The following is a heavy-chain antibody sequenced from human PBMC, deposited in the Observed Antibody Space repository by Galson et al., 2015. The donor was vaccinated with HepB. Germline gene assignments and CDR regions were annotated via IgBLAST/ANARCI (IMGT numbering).Heavy chain of an antibody. D-gene: IGHD6-13*01. CDR1: GLTFSDYY. Sequence: SLRLSCAASGLTFSDYYMSWIRQAPGKGLEWVSYISSSSSYTNYADSVKGRFTISRDNAKNSLYLQMNSLRAEDTAVYYCARAYSSSWYGFDPWGQGTLVTVSS. V-gene: IGHV3-11*06. CDR3: ARAYSSSWYGFDP. J-gene: IGHJ5*02. CDR2: ISSSSSYT.